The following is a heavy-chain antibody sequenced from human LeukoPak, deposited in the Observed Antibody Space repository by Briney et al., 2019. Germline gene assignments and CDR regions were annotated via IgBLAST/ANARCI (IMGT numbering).Heavy chain of an antibody. J-gene: IGHJ6*02. Sequence: PGGSLRLSCAASGFTCSDYYMSWIRQAPGKGLEWVSYISSSGSTIYYADSVKGRFTISRDNAKNSLYLQMNSLRAEDTAVYYCARAPYYYGSGKAWGMDVWGQGTTVTVSS. V-gene: IGHV3-11*01. CDR2: ISSSGSTI. D-gene: IGHD3-10*01. CDR3: ARAPYYYGSGKAWGMDV. CDR1: GFTCSDYY.